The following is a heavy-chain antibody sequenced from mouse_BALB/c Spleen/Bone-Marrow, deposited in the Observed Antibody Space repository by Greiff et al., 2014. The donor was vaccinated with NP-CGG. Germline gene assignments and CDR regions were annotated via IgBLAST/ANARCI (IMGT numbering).Heavy chain of an antibody. CDR2: ITPYNDDT. V-gene: IGHV1-14*01. J-gene: IGHJ2*01. Sequence: EVQGVESGPELVKPGASVKMSCKASGYTFTSYLIHWVKQKPGQGLEWIGYITPYNDDTKYNEKFKGKATLTSDKSSSTAYMELSSLTSEDSAVYYCARWGGTPYSDYWGQGTTLTVSS. CDR1: GYTFTSYL. D-gene: IGHD4-1*01. CDR3: ARWGGTPYSDY.